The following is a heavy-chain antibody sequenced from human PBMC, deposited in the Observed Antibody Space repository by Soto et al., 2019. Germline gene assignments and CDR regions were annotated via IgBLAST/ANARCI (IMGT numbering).Heavy chain of an antibody. CDR3: ASPKIAFYNWFDP. Sequence: SETLSHTSPFSGCSISSSSYYWGWIRKPPGKGLEWIGSIYYSGSTYYNPSLKSRVTISVDTSKNQFSLKLSSVTAADTAVYYCASPKIAFYNWFDPWGKGTLVTVSS. CDR1: GCSISSSSYY. CDR2: IYYSGST. J-gene: IGHJ5*02. D-gene: IGHD3-3*02. V-gene: IGHV4-39*01.